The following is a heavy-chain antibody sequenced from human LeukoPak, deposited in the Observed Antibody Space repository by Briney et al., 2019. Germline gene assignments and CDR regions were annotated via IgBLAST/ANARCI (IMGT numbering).Heavy chain of an antibody. CDR3: ARGGVGASSLGN. CDR1: GFTFSSYS. J-gene: IGHJ4*02. D-gene: IGHD1-26*01. V-gene: IGHV3-21*01. CDR2: ISSSSSYI. Sequence: PGGSLRLSCAASGFTFSSYSMNWVRQAPGKGLEWVSSISSSSSYIYYADSVKGRFTISRDNAKNSLYLQMNSLRAEDTAVYYCARGGVGASSLGNWGQGTLVTVSS.